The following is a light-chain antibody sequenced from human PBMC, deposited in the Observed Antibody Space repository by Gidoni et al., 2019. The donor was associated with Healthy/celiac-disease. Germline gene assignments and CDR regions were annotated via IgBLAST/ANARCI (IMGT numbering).Light chain of an antibody. J-gene: IGLJ3*02. CDR1: SYNIGSNT. Sequence: QSVLTQPPSASGTHGQRVTISCSGSSYNIGSNTVNWYQQLPGTAPKLLIYSNNQRPSVVPDRFSGSKSGTSASLAISGLQSEDEADYYCAAWDDSLNAWVFGGGTKLTVL. CDR2: SNN. V-gene: IGLV1-44*01. CDR3: AAWDDSLNAWV.